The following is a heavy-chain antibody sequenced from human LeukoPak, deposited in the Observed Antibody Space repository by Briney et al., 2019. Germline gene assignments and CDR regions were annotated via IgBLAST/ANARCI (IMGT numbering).Heavy chain of an antibody. D-gene: IGHD2-15*01. V-gene: IGHV5-51*01. CDR2: IYSGESDT. J-gene: IGHJ6*03. CDR3: ARHGPSCSCGSCYQFSSYYYYYMDV. CDR1: GSHFTRYC. Sequence: GASLEISRQRSGSHFTRYCIGRVRQLPGKGLEWMGIIYSGESDTRYSPSFQGQVTLSADKSISHACLQWSSLKASDTAMYYCARHGPSCSCGSCYQFSSYYYYYMDVWGEGTTVTVSS.